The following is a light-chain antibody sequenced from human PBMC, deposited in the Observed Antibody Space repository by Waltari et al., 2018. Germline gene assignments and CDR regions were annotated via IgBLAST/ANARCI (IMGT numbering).Light chain of an antibody. V-gene: IGKV3-11*01. CDR2: AAS. CDR1: QGVSDF. Sequence: ETVLSQSPATLSLSPGERATLSCRASQGVSDFLAWYQQKPGQAPRLLIYAASNRATGIAARFGGSGSGTDFTLTISSLEPEDFAVYYCQQRSNWPFTFGGGTKVEIK. CDR3: QQRSNWPFT. J-gene: IGKJ4*01.